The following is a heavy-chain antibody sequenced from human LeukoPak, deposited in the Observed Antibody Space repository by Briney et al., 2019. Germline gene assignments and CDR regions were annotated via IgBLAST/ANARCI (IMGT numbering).Heavy chain of an antibody. Sequence: GASVKVSCKASGYTFTSYGISWVRQAPGQGLEWMGWINTNTGNPTYAQGFTGRFVFSLDTSVSTAYLQISSLKAEDTAVYYCARVNTAMVTGSVAFDIWGQGTMVTVSS. J-gene: IGHJ3*02. CDR2: INTNTGNP. D-gene: IGHD5-18*01. CDR3: ARVNTAMVTGSVAFDI. CDR1: GYTFTSYG. V-gene: IGHV7-4-1*02.